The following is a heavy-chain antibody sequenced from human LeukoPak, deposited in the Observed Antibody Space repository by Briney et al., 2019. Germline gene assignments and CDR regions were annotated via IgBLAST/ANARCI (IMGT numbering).Heavy chain of an antibody. Sequence: GASVKVSCKASGYTFTSYGISWVRQAPGQGLEWMGWISAYNGNTNYAQKLQGRVTMTTDTSTSTAYMELRSLRSDDTAVYYCARASSRGSYHTPGYLVGFYFDYWGQGTLVTVSS. V-gene: IGHV1-18*01. CDR3: ARASSRGSYHTPGYLVGFYFDY. CDR2: ISAYNGNT. CDR1: GYTFTSYG. J-gene: IGHJ4*02. D-gene: IGHD1-26*01.